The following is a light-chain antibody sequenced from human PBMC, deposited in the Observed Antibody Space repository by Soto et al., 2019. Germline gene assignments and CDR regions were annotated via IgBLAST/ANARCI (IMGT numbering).Light chain of an antibody. Sequence: RANQSISRWLAWYQQKPGKAPNLLIYDASTLQSGVPSRFSGSGSGTDFTPTISSLQPEAFATYYCQQANSFPLTFGGGTKVDIK. J-gene: IGKJ4*01. CDR1: QSISRW. CDR3: QQANSFPLT. V-gene: IGKV1D-12*01. CDR2: DAS.